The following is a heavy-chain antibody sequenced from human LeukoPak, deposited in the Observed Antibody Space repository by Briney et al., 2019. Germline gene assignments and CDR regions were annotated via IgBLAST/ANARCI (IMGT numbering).Heavy chain of an antibody. CDR1: GFTFSSYA. CDR2: ISGSGGST. D-gene: IGHD5-18*01. V-gene: IGHV3-23*01. J-gene: IGHJ4*02. Sequence: HAGGSLRLSCAASGFTFSSYAMSWVRQAPGKGLEWVSAISGSGGSTYYADSVKGRFTISRDNSKNTLYLQMNSLRAEDTAVYYCAKAGYSYGNLEYWGQGTLVTVSS. CDR3: AKAGYSYGNLEY.